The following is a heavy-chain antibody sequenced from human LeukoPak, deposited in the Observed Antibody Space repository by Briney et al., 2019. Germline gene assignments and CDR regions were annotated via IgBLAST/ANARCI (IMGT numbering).Heavy chain of an antibody. V-gene: IGHV4-4*07. Sequence: SETLSLTCTVSGGSISSYCWSWIRQPAGKGLEWIGRIYTSGSTNYNPSLKSRVTMSVDTSKNQFSLKLNSVTPEDTAVYYCARVGMGDYGDYAPLDYWGQGTLVTVSS. J-gene: IGHJ4*02. CDR3: ARVGMGDYGDYAPLDY. CDR1: GGSISSYC. D-gene: IGHD4-17*01. CDR2: IYTSGST.